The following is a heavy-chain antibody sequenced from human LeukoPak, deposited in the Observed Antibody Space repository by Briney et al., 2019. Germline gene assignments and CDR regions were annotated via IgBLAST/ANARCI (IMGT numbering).Heavy chain of an antibody. V-gene: IGHV3-23*01. CDR2: ISGSDGST. Sequence: QPGGSLRLSCAASEFTFNTYAMSWVRQAPGKGLEWVSTISGSDGSTYHADSVKGRFTISRDDSKNTLYLQMSSLRAEDTAVYYCAKDHGAGWFGEYLGYWGQGTLATVSS. CDR1: EFTFNTYA. D-gene: IGHD3-10*01. J-gene: IGHJ4*02. CDR3: AKDHGAGWFGEYLGY.